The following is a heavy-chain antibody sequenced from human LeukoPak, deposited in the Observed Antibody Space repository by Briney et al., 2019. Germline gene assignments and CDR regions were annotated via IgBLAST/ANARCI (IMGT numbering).Heavy chain of an antibody. J-gene: IGHJ4*02. CDR2: MNPNSGNT. V-gene: IGHV1-8*01. CDR1: GFTFTSYD. Sequence: ASVKVSCKASGFTFTSYDINWVRQAPGQGLEWMGWMNPNSGNTRYAQKVQGRITMTRDTSISTAYMELSSLRSEDTAVYYCARVDGYNYGRPFDYWGQGTLVTVSS. CDR3: ARVDGYNYGRPFDY. D-gene: IGHD5-18*01.